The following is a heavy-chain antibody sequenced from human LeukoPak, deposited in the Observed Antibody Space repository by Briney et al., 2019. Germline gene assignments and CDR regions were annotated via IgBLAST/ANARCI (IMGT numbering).Heavy chain of an antibody. V-gene: IGHV1-46*01. CDR1: GYTFTSYY. D-gene: IGHD5-18*01. Sequence: ASVTVSCTASGYTFTSYYMHWVRQAPGQGLEWMGIINPSGGSTSYAQKFQGRVTMTRDTSTSTVYMELSSLRSEDTAVYYCASMDTAMVNGMDVWGQGTTVTVSS. CDR3: ASMDTAMVNGMDV. CDR2: INPSGGST. J-gene: IGHJ6*02.